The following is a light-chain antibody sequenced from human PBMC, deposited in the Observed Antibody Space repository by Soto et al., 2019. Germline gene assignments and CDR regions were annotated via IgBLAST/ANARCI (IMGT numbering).Light chain of an antibody. J-gene: IGKJ1*01. CDR3: QQYNNWPGT. Sequence: EIIITQSPATLSVSPVEGVTLSCRASQSVSGNLAWYQLKPGQAPRLLISGASARATGFPARFSGSGSGTGFTLTISSLQSEDFAVYYCQQYNNWPGTFGQGTKVDIK. V-gene: IGKV3-15*01. CDR2: GAS. CDR1: QSVSGN.